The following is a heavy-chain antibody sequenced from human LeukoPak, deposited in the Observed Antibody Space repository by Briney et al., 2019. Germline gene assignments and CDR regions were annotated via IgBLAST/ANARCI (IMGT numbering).Heavy chain of an antibody. CDR3: ASATIAYSNYDPYSYYMDV. J-gene: IGHJ6*03. CDR2: ITPIFGTA. CDR1: GGTFSSYA. D-gene: IGHD4-11*01. V-gene: IGHV1-69*05. Sequence: GASVKASCKAAGGTFSSYAISWVGQAPGHGLEWMGGITPIFGTANYSQKSQCRITIPTHESTSTPYMELSSLKSEDTAVYYCASATIAYSNYDPYSYYMDVWGKGTTVTVSS.